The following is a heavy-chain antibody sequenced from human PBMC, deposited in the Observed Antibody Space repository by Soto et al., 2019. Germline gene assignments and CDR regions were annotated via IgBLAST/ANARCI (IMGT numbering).Heavy chain of an antibody. V-gene: IGHV5-10-1*01. CDR2: IDPSDSYT. Sequence: PGESLKISCKGSGYSFTSYWISWVRQMPGKGLEWMGRIDPSDSYTNYSPSFQGHVTISADKSISTAYLQWSSLKASDTAMYYCVVVPAAMYYYYGMDVWGQGTRSPSP. J-gene: IGHJ6*02. CDR1: GYSFTSYW. D-gene: IGHD2-2*01. CDR3: VVVPAAMYYYYGMDV.